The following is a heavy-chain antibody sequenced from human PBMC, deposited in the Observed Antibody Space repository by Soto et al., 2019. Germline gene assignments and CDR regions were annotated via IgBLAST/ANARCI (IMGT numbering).Heavy chain of an antibody. CDR2: SNHSGRT. Sequence: SETLSLTCAGYGGSFSGYYWSWIRQPPGKGVEWIGESNHSGRTNYNPSLESRVTISVDTSKNQFSLNLSSVTAADRAVDCCASGEPYYDFRSGYYLLHWFDPWGQGTLVTVSS. D-gene: IGHD3-3*01. CDR3: ASGEPYYDFRSGYYLLHWFDP. J-gene: IGHJ5*01. V-gene: IGHV4-34*01. CDR1: GGSFSGYY.